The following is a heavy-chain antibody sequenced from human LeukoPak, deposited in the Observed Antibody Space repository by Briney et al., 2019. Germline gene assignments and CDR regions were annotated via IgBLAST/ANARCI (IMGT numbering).Heavy chain of an antibody. V-gene: IGHV3-48*04. CDR1: GFAFSVYN. D-gene: IGHD3-16*01. CDR3: ARDQAGEGRDY. Sequence: GESLRLSCAASGFAFSVYNMNWFRQAPGKGPEWISHITADSSTMHYADSVQGRFTISRDNAKNSLYLQMNSLRAEDTAIFYCARDQAGEGRDYWGQGTLVTVSS. CDR2: ITADSSTM. J-gene: IGHJ4*02.